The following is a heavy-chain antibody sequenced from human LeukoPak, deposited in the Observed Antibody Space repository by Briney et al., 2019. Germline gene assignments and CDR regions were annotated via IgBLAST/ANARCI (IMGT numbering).Heavy chain of an antibody. CDR2: ISYDGSNK. CDR1: GFTFGSYA. J-gene: IGHJ4*02. V-gene: IGHV3-30-3*01. Sequence: GGSLRLSCAGSGFTFGSYAMNWVRQAPGKGLEWVAVISYDGSNKYYADSVKGRFTISRDNSKNTLYLQMNSLRAEDTAVYYCARPRRSITIFGVVNQGLDYWGQGTLVTVSS. CDR3: ARPRRSITIFGVVNQGLDY. D-gene: IGHD3-3*01.